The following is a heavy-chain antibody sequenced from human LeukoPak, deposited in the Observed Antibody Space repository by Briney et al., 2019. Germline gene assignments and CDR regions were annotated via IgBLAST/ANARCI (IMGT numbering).Heavy chain of an antibody. CDR3: ARDRGGNLWFGNPDY. D-gene: IGHD3-10*01. Sequence: GGSLRLSCAASGFTFSGYSMNWVRQAPGKGLEWVSSIGSSSSYKYYADSVKGRFTISRDNAKKSLYLQMNSLRADDTAVYYCARDRGGNLWFGNPDYWGQGTLVTVSS. J-gene: IGHJ4*02. CDR1: GFTFSGYS. CDR2: IGSSSSYK. V-gene: IGHV3-21*01.